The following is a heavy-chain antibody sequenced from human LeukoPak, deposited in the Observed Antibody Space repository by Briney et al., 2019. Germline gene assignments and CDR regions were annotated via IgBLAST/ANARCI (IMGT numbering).Heavy chain of an antibody. CDR2: IGQDGTET. J-gene: IGHJ4*02. Sequence: GGSLRLSCAASGISFASYWVTWVRQAPGKGLEWVANIGQDGTETVYVGSVKGRFTISRDNARKLLFLQMNSLRADDTAVYYCAIPSSYDGSRYYHAYWGQGTLVSVSS. CDR1: GISFASYW. V-gene: IGHV3-7*01. D-gene: IGHD3-22*01. CDR3: AIPSSYDGSRYYHAY.